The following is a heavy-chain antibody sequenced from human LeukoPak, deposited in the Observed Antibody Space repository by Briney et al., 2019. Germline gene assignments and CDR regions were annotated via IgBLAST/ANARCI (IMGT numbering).Heavy chain of an antibody. D-gene: IGHD3-10*01. CDR3: ARDPYYSNNYYYYGMDV. CDR2: INPNSGGT. CDR1: GYTFTGYY. V-gene: IGHV1-2*02. J-gene: IGHJ6*02. Sequence: EASVTVSCKASGYTFTGYYMHWVRQAPGQGLEWMGWINPNSGGTDYAQKFQGRVTMTRDTSISTAYMELSRLRSDDTAVYYCARDPYYSNNYYYYGMDVWGQGTTVTVSS.